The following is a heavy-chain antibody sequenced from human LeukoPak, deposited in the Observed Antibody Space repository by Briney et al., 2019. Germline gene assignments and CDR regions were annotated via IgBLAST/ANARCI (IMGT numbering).Heavy chain of an antibody. CDR1: GGSISSSSYY. CDR3: ARPPYYYDSSGYHGFDP. V-gene: IGHV4-39*01. D-gene: IGHD3-22*01. CDR2: IYYSGST. Sequence: SETLSLTCTVSGGSISSSSYYWGWIRQPPGKGLEWIGSIYYSGSTYYNPSPKSRVTISVDTSKNQFSLKLSSVTAADTAVYYCARPPYYYDSSGYHGFDPWGQGTLVTVSS. J-gene: IGHJ5*02.